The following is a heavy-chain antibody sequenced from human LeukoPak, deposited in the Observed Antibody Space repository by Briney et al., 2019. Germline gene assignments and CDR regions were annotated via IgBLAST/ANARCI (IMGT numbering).Heavy chain of an antibody. CDR3: ARMPVVVVGGGFDY. Sequence: SVKVSCKASGGTFSSYAISWVRQAPGQGLEWMGGIIPIFGTANYAQKFQGRVTITTDESTSTGYMELSSLRSEDTAVYYCARMPVVVVGGGFDYWGQGTLVTVSS. CDR1: GGTFSSYA. V-gene: IGHV1-69*05. CDR2: IIPIFGTA. J-gene: IGHJ4*02. D-gene: IGHD2-15*01.